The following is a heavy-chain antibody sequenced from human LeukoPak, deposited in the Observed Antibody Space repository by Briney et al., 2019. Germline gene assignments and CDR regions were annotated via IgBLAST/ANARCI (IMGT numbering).Heavy chain of an antibody. J-gene: IGHJ6*02. CDR2: IYHSGST. CDR1: GGSISSGGYS. D-gene: IGHD4-17*01. Sequence: SETLSLTCAVSGGSISSGGYSWSWIRQPPGKGLEWIGYIYHSGSTYYNPSLKSRVTISVDRSKNQFSLKLSSVTAADTAVYYCARVGVTDCGDLYYYGMDVWGQGTTVTVSS. V-gene: IGHV4-30-2*01. CDR3: ARVGVTDCGDLYYYGMDV.